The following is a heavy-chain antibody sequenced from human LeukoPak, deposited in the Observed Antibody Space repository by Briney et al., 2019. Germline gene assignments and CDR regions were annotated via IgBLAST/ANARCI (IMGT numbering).Heavy chain of an antibody. V-gene: IGHV4-39*07. J-gene: IGHJ6*04. CDR3: ARDLLGYPFFMDV. Sequence: PAETLSLTCSVSGGSLRSDRHNWAWVRQSADKGLEHIGSVDQTRSPYYNPPLKSRVTISVDTSNKQFSLNLTSVTAADTAVYYCARDLLGYPFFMDVWRKGITVTVST. D-gene: IGHD2-15*01. CDR1: GGSLRSDRHN. CDR2: VDQTRSP.